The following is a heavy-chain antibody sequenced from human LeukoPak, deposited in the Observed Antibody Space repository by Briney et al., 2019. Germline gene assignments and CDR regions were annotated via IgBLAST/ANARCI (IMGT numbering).Heavy chain of an antibody. J-gene: IGHJ4*02. CDR2: IHNDGST. CDR3: AALARDY. D-gene: IGHD3-3*02. Sequence: GGSLRLSCAASGFTFSSYSMNWVRQAPGEGLEWVSVIHNDGSTYYTDSVKGRFTISRDNSKNTLYLQMNSLRVEDTAVYYCAALARDYWGQGTLVTVSS. CDR1: GFTFSSYS. V-gene: IGHV3-53*01.